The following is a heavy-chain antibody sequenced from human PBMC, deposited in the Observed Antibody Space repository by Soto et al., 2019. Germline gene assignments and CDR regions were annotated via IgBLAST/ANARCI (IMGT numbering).Heavy chain of an antibody. J-gene: IGHJ4*01. CDR1: GFTFSDYY. CDR2: ISAGGSDI. D-gene: IGHD3-22*01. Sequence: GGSLRLSCASSGFTFSDYYMSWIRQAPGKGLEWVAYISAGGSDIYYGDSVKGRFTVSRDNTKKSLYLQMSNLRADDTAIYYIASLPQGYYDRSGRLVDYWGHGTLVTVSS. V-gene: IGHV3-11*01. CDR3: ASLPQGYYDRSGRLVDY.